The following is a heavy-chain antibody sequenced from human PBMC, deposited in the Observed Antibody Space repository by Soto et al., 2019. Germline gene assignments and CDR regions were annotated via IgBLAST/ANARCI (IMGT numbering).Heavy chain of an antibody. CDR2: ISYDGSNK. Sequence: ESGGGVVQPGRSLRLSCAASGFTFSSYAMRWVRQAPGKGLEWVAVISYDGSNKYYADSVKGRFTISRDNSKNTLYLQMNSLRAEDTAVYYCARGDNTVTTYWGQGTLVTVSS. D-gene: IGHD4-4*01. J-gene: IGHJ4*02. CDR3: ARGDNTVTTY. V-gene: IGHV3-30-3*01. CDR1: GFTFSSYA.